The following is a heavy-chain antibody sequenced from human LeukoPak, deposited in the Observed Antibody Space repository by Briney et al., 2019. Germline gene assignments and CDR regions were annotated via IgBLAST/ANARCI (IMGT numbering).Heavy chain of an antibody. V-gene: IGHV3-30*18. CDR3: AELGITMIGGV. D-gene: IGHD3-10*02. Sequence: LRXXCAASGFTFSSYGMHWVRQAPGKGLEWVALISYDGTNNYYADSVKGRFTISRDNSKNTLYLQMNSLRAEDTAVYYCAELGITMIGGVWGKGTTVTISS. CDR1: GFTFSSYG. J-gene: IGHJ6*04. CDR2: ISYDGTNN.